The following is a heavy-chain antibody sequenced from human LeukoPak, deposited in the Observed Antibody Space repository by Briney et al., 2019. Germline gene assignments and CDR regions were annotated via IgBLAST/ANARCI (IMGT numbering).Heavy chain of an antibody. CDR1: GFTFSNAW. J-gene: IGHJ4*02. Sequence: GGSLRLSCAASGFTFSNAWMNWVRQAPGKGLEWVGRIKSKADGGTTDYAAPVKGRFTISRDDSKNTLYLQMNSLKTEDTAVYYCTTDLGYSSSDFDYWGQGTLVTVSS. CDR2: IKSKADGGTT. D-gene: IGHD6-13*01. CDR3: TTDLGYSSSDFDY. V-gene: IGHV3-15*07.